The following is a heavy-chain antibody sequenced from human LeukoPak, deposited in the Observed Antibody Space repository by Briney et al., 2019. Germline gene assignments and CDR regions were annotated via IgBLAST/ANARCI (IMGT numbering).Heavy chain of an antibody. CDR3: ARDSGGYGENRNYEGYYFDY. CDR2: IIPIFGTA. CDR1: GGTFGSYA. D-gene: IGHD1-7*01. Sequence: ASVKVSCKASGGTFGSYAISWVRQAPGQGLEWMGGIIPIFGTANYAQKFQGRVTITADESTSTAYMELSSLRSEDTAVYYCARDSGGYGENRNYEGYYFDYWGQGTLVTVSS. V-gene: IGHV1-69*01. J-gene: IGHJ4*02.